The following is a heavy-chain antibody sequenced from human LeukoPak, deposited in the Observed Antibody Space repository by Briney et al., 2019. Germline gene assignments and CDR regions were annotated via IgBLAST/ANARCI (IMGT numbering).Heavy chain of an antibody. D-gene: IGHD1-7*01. CDR3: AEDRWQESENYYHYFDY. CDR1: GFTFGSSL. V-gene: IGHV3-33*06. Sequence: GGSLRLSCAASGFTFGSSLMHWVRQAPGKGLEWVAVIWHDESRQYYVDSVKGRFTIPRDNSRNTVDLQMNSLRAEDTAVYYCAEDRWQESENYYHYFDYWGQGILVTVSS. J-gene: IGHJ4*02. CDR2: IWHDESRQ.